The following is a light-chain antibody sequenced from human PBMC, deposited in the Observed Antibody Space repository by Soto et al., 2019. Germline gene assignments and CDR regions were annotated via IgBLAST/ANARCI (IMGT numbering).Light chain of an antibody. Sequence: QSALTQPASVSGSPGQSITISCTGTSSDVGGYNYVSWYQQHPGKAPKLMIYEVSKRPSGVPDRFTGSKSGNTASLTVSRLQTEDEADYYCSSYAGSNIYVFGTGTKVTVL. CDR2: EVS. V-gene: IGLV2-8*01. CDR3: SSYAGSNIYV. J-gene: IGLJ1*01. CDR1: SSDVGGYNY.